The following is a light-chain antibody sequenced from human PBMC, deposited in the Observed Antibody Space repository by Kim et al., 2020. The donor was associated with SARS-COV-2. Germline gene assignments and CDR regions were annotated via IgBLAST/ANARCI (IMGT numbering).Light chain of an antibody. Sequence: TQSPSSLSASVGDRVTITCRASQDISRYLNWYQQKPGKAPKLLIYTASSLQSGVPSRFTGSGSETDFTLTISSLQPEDFATYYCQQTYSASRTFGQGTKVDIK. CDR3: QQTYSASRT. J-gene: IGKJ1*01. CDR2: TAS. CDR1: QDISRY. V-gene: IGKV1-39*01.